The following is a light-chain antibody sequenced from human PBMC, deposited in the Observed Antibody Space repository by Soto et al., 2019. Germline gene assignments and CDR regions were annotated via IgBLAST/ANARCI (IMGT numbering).Light chain of an antibody. CDR3: QGYGS. CDR1: QSVSSSN. J-gene: IGKJ1*01. V-gene: IGKV3-20*01. Sequence: EIVLTQSPGTLSLSPGERATLSYRASQSVSSSNLAWYQQKPGQAPSLLIYGASSRATGIPDRFSGSGSGIDFTLTISRLEPEDFAVYYCQGYGSFGQGTKVEIK. CDR2: GAS.